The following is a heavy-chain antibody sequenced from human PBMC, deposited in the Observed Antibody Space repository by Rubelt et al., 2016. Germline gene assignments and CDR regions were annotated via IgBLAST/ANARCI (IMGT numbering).Heavy chain of an antibody. V-gene: IGHV3-23*04. CDR2: ISGGGDST. CDR3: AGVLGSGSSSWYYDY. Sequence: EVQLVESGGGLVQPGGSLRLSCAASGFTFSTFGISWVRQAPGKGPEWVSAISGGGDSTQYAASVRGRFTISGDNSKNTLYLQMNSLRAEDTAGDYCAGVLGSGSSSWYYDYWGQGTLVTVSS. D-gene: IGHD6-13*01. CDR1: GFTFSTFG. J-gene: IGHJ4*02.